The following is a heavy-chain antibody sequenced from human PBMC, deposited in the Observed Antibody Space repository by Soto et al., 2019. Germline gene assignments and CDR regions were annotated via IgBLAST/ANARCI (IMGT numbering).Heavy chain of an antibody. J-gene: IGHJ6*02. V-gene: IGHV3-30*18. CDR1: GFTFSSYG. Sequence: QVQLVESGGGVVQPGRSLRLSCAASGFTFSSYGMHWVRQAPGKGLEWVAVISYDGSNKYYADSVKGRFTISRDNSKNTLYLQMNSLRAEDTAVYYCAKDGEQQLYYYYGMDVWGQGTTVTVSS. D-gene: IGHD6-13*01. CDR3: AKDGEQQLYYYYGMDV. CDR2: ISYDGSNK.